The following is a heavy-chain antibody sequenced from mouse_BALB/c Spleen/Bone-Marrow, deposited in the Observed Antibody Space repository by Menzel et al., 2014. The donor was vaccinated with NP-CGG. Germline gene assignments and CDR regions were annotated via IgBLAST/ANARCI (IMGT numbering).Heavy chain of an antibody. CDR3: ARSWGRGLFDY. J-gene: IGHJ2*01. V-gene: IGHV1-69*01. D-gene: IGHD3-3*01. CDR1: GYTFTDYW. CDR2: IDTSDSYT. Sequence: QAQLQQSGAELVMPGASVKMSCKASGYTFTDYWMHWVKQRPGQGLEWIGAIDTSDSYTSYNQRFKGKATLTVDESSSTAYMQLSSLTSEDSAVYYCARSWGRGLFDYWGQGTTLTVSS.